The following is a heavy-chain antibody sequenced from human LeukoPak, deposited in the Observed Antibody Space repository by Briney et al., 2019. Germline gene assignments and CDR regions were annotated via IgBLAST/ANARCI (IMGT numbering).Heavy chain of an antibody. J-gene: IGHJ3*02. CDR3: ARYEVGAFDI. V-gene: IGHV3-48*02. Sequence: GGSLRLSCAASGFTFSSYGMNWVRRAPGKGLEWVSYLSSGNTMSYADSVKGRFTISRDNAKNSPFLQMISRRHEDTAVYNSARYEVGAFDIWGQGTMVTVYS. CDR1: GFTFSSYG. CDR2: LSSGNTM. D-gene: IGHD1-26*01.